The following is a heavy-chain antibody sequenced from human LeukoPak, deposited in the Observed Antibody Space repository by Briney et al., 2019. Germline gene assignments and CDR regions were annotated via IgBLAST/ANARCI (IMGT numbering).Heavy chain of an antibody. J-gene: IGHJ4*02. CDR1: GFTFSDYY. Sequence: SGGSLRLSCAASGFTFSDYYMSWIRQAPGKGLEWVPYISSSGSTIYYADSVKGRFTISRDNAKNSLYLQMNSLRAEDTAVYYCARYCSGGSCYFGYWGQGTLVTVSS. CDR3: ARYCSGGSCYFGY. V-gene: IGHV3-11*01. D-gene: IGHD2-15*01. CDR2: ISSSGSTI.